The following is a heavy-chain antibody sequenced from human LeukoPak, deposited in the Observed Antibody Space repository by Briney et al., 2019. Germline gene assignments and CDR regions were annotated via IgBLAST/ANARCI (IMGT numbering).Heavy chain of an antibody. Sequence: PSETLSLTCTVSGGSISSYYWSWIRQPPGKGLEWIGYIYHSGNTYYNPSLKSRVTISIHNSKNQFSLKVNSVTAADTAVYYCARGRNYYDSSGPPYYYSALDVWGQGTTVTVSS. CDR1: GGSISSYY. J-gene: IGHJ6*02. D-gene: IGHD3-22*01. V-gene: IGHV4-59*01. CDR3: ARGRNYYDSSGPPYYYSALDV. CDR2: IYHSGNT.